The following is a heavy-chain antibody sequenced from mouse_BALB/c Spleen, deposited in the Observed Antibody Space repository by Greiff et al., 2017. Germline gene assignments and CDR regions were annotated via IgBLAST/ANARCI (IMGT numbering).Heavy chain of an antibody. J-gene: IGHJ4*01. Sequence: QVQLQQSGAELVRPGASVTLSCKASGYTFTDYEMHWVKQTPVHGLEWIGAIDPETGGTAYNQKFKGKATLTADKSSSTAYMELRSLTSEDSAVYYCTRVLEQEAMDYWGQGTSVTVSS. D-gene: IGHD2-10*02. CDR2: IDPETGGT. V-gene: IGHV1-15*01. CDR1: GYTFTDYE. CDR3: TRVLEQEAMDY.